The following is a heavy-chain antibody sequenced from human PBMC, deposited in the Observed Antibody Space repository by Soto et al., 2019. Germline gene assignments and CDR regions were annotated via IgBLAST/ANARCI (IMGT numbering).Heavy chain of an antibody. Sequence: PGGSMRLSCAASGFTFSSYAMSWVRQAPGKGLEWVSAISGSGGSTYYADSVKGRFTISRDNSKNTLYLQMNSLRAEDTAVYYCAHPRGYGVFDAVDIWGQGTMVTVSS. D-gene: IGHD4-17*01. CDR1: GFTFSSYA. V-gene: IGHV3-23*01. J-gene: IGHJ3*02. CDR2: ISGSGGST. CDR3: AHPRGYGVFDAVDI.